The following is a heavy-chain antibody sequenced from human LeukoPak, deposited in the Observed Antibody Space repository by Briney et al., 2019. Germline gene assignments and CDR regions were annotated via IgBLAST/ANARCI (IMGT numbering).Heavy chain of an antibody. J-gene: IGHJ6*03. CDR3: ARDRLVYCSSTSCMGGYYYYYMDV. CDR2: IYTSGST. CDR1: GGSISSYY. D-gene: IGHD2-2*01. V-gene: IGHV4-4*07. Sequence: PSETLSLTCTVSGGSISSYYWSWIRQPAGKVLEWIGRIYTSGSTNYNPSLKSRVTMSVDTSKNQFSLKLSSVTAADTAVYYCARDRLVYCSSTSCMGGYYYYYMDVWGKGTTVTISS.